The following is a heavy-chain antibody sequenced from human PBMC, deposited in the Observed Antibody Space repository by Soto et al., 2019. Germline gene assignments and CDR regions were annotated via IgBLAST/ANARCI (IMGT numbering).Heavy chain of an antibody. CDR1: GGTFSSYA. J-gene: IGHJ4*02. V-gene: IGHV1-69*13. CDR3: ASPQFSPYCSGGSCYPGVLDY. CDR2: IIPIFGTA. Sequence: ASVKVSCKASGGTFSSYAISWVRQAPGQGLEWMGGIIPIFGTANYAQKFQGRVTITADESTSTAYMELSSLRSEDTAVYYCASPQFSPYCSGGSCYPGVLDYWGQGTLVTVSS. D-gene: IGHD2-15*01.